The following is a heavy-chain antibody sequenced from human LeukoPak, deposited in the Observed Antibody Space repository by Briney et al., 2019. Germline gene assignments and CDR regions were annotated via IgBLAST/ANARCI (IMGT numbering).Heavy chain of an antibody. CDR3: ALEGYSYGLYYDMDV. CDR2: IIPIFGTA. Sequence: SVKVSCKASGGTFSSYAISWVRQAPGHGLEWMGGIIPIFGTANCAQKFQGRVTITADKSTSTAYMELSSLRSEDTAVYYGALEGYSYGLYYDMDVWGQGTMVTVSS. J-gene: IGHJ6*02. D-gene: IGHD5-18*01. V-gene: IGHV1-69*06. CDR1: GGTFSSYA.